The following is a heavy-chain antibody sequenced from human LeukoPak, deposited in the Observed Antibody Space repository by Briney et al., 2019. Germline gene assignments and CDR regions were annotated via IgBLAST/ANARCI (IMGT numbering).Heavy chain of an antibody. CDR2: ISYDGSNK. CDR1: GFTFSSYG. D-gene: IGHD3-10*01. Sequence: QPGGSLRLSCAASGFTFSSYGMHWVRQAPGKGLEWVAVISYDGSNKYYADSVKGRFTISRDNSKNTLYLQMNSLRAEDTAVYYCAKDSGERLISDYWGQGTLVTVSS. V-gene: IGHV3-30*18. CDR3: AKDSGERLISDY. J-gene: IGHJ4*02.